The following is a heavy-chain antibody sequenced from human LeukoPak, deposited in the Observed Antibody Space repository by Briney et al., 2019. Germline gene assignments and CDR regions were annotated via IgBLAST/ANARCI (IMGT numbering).Heavy chain of an antibody. CDR1: EFTFRSYW. D-gene: IGHD3-22*01. Sequence: GGSLRLSCAASEFTFRSYWMRWVRQAPGKGLEWVANIKQDGSEKNYVDSVKGRFTISRDNAKNSMYLQMNSLRAEDTAVYYCARDSYYYDSSGYSNPRPFDYWGQGTLVTVSS. J-gene: IGHJ4*02. CDR2: IKQDGSEK. V-gene: IGHV3-7*01. CDR3: ARDSYYYDSSGYSNPRPFDY.